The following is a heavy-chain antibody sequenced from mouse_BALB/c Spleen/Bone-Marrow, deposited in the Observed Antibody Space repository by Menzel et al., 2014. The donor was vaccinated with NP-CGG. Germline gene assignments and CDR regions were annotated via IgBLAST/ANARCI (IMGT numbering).Heavy chain of an antibody. Sequence: EVMLVESGGGLVQPGGSRKLSCAASGFTFSSFGMHWVRRAPEKGLEWVAYISSGSSTIFYADTLKGRFTVSRDNPKNPLFLQMTSLRSEDTAMYYCTRGGNWDDFDYWGQGTTLTVSS. D-gene: IGHD4-1*01. V-gene: IGHV5-17*02. CDR2: ISSGSSTI. J-gene: IGHJ2*01. CDR3: TRGGNWDDFDY. CDR1: GFTFSSFG.